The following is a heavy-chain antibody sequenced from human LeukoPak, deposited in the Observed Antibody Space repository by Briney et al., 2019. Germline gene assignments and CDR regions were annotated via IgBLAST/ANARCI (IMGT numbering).Heavy chain of an antibody. CDR3: ARGGNWNYVDYFDY. CDR2: IYTSGST. CDR1: GGSISSYY. Sequence: SETLSLTCTVSGGSISSYYWSWIRQPPGKGLEWIGYIYTSGSTNYNPSLKSRVTISVDTSKNQFSLKLSSVTAADTAVYYCARGGNWNYVDYFDYWGQGTLVTVSS. J-gene: IGHJ4*02. V-gene: IGHV4-59*01. D-gene: IGHD1-7*01.